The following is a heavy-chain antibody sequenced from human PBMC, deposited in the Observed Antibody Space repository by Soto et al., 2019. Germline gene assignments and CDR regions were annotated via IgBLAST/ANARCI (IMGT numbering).Heavy chain of an antibody. J-gene: IGHJ6*02. V-gene: IGHV4-59*01. Sequence: PWGTLCLTCAVSGFCIGSYGWSWVRQPPGKGLEWIVYIYYGGSTNYNPDLKSRVTISVDTSKNQFSLKLSSVTAADTAVYYCARGTSIEADGKSSPYGMDVWGQGTTVTVSS. CDR2: IYYGGST. CDR1: GFCIGSYG. D-gene: IGHD6-13*01. CDR3: ARGTSIEADGKSSPYGMDV.